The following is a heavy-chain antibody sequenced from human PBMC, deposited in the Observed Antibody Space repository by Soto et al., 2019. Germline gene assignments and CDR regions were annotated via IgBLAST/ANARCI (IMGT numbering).Heavy chain of an antibody. CDR1: GFTFSSYG. D-gene: IGHD1-26*01. CDR2: ISYDGSNK. Sequence: GGSLRLSCAASGFTFSSYGMHWVRQAPGKGLEWVAVISYDGSNKYYADSVKGRFTISRDNSKNTLYLQMNSLRAEDTAVYYCAKGPQQYSGSYFDYWGQGTLVTVSS. J-gene: IGHJ4*02. CDR3: AKGPQQYSGSYFDY. V-gene: IGHV3-30*18.